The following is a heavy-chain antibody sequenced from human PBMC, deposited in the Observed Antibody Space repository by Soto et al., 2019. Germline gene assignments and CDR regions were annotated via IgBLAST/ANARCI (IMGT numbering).Heavy chain of an antibody. V-gene: IGHV3-15*01. J-gene: IGHJ4*02. CDR1: GFTFSNAW. D-gene: IGHD2-15*01. Sequence: PGGSLRLSCAASGFTFSNAWMSWVRQAPGKGLEWVGRIKSKTDGGTTDYAAPVKGRFTISRDDSKNTLYLQMNSLKTEDTAVYYCTTYCSGGSCKYPFDYWGQGTLVTVSS. CDR2: IKSKTDGGTT. CDR3: TTYCSGGSCKYPFDY.